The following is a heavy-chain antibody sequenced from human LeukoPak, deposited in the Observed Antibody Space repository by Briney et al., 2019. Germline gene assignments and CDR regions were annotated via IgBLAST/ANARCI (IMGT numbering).Heavy chain of an antibody. Sequence: GGSLRLSCAASGFTVSSYAMRWVRQAPGKGLEWVSAISGSGGSTYYADSVKGRFTISRDNSKNTLYLQMNSLRAEDTAVYYCAISVGSTMLVGVFDIWGQGTMVTVSS. J-gene: IGHJ3*02. D-gene: IGHD3-22*01. V-gene: IGHV3-23*01. CDR1: GFTVSSYA. CDR3: AISVGSTMLVGVFDI. CDR2: ISGSGGST.